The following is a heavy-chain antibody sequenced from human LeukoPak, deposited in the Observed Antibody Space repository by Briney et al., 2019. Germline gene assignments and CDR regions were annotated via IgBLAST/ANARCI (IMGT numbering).Heavy chain of an antibody. CDR1: GFTFSSYS. V-gene: IGHV3-21*04. Sequence: GGSLRLSCAASGFTFSSYSMNWVRQAPGKGLEWVSSISSSSSYIYYADSVKGRFTISRDNAKNSLYLQMNSLRAEDTALYYCAKDRGAVTTSRFGYWGQGTLVTVSS. CDR3: AKDRGAVTTSRFGY. CDR2: ISSSSSYI. J-gene: IGHJ4*02. D-gene: IGHD4-4*01.